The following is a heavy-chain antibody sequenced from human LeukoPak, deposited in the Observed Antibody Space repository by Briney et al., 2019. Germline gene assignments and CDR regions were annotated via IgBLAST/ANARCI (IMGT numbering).Heavy chain of an antibody. Sequence: SGTLSLTCTVSRDSISRSSYYWGWIRQPPGKGLEWIGNVHWTGTPNYNPSLKSRATVSVDTSKNQFSLQLSSVTAADTAVYFCGRRGSGHILGDAHWGQGTLVIVSS. D-gene: IGHD1-26*01. CDR1: RDSISRSSYY. CDR2: VHWTGTP. CDR3: GRRGSGHILGDAH. J-gene: IGHJ4*02. V-gene: IGHV4-39*01.